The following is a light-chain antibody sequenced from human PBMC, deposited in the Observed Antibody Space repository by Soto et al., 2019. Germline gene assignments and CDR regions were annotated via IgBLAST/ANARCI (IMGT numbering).Light chain of an antibody. J-gene: IGKJ3*01. CDR1: QSVSSY. V-gene: IGKV3-11*01. Sequence: EIVLTQSPATLSLSPGERATLSCRASQSVSSYLAWYHQKPGQAPRLLISDASNRATGIPARFSGSGSGTDFTLTISSLEPEDFAVYYCQQRSNWPLTFGPGTKVDIK. CDR3: QQRSNWPLT. CDR2: DAS.